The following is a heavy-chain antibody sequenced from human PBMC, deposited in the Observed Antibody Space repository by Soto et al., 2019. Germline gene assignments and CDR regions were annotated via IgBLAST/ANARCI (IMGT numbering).Heavy chain of an antibody. D-gene: IGHD3-10*01. CDR1: GFTFSSYT. J-gene: IGHJ4*02. V-gene: IGHV3-21*01. CDR3: ASLSNYREDY. CDR2: ISSSSSYI. Sequence: VGSLRLSCAASGFTFSSYTMNWVRQAPGRGLEWVSSISSSSSYIYYADSVKGRFTISRDNAQNSLYLQMNSLRADDTAVYYCASLSNYREDYWGQGTLVTVSS.